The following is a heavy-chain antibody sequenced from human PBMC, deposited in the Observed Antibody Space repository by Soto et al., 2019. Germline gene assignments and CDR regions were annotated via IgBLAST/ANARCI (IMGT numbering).Heavy chain of an antibody. D-gene: IGHD6-13*01. CDR3: ASGSSSWYRKESFYYYYYMGV. CDR1: GGSISSYY. J-gene: IGHJ6*03. Sequence: SETLSLTCTVSGGSISSYYWSWIRQPPGKGLEWIGYIYYSGSTNYNPSLKSRVTISVDTSKNQFSLKLSSVTAADTAVYYCASGSSSWYRKESFYYYYYMGVWGKGTTVTVSS. CDR2: IYYSGST. V-gene: IGHV4-59*01.